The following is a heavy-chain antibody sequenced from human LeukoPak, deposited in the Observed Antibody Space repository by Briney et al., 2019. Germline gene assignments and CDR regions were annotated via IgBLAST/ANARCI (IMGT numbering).Heavy chain of an antibody. CDR2: TYYSGST. CDR3: ARTTTIFGVVPYPYFDY. J-gene: IGHJ4*02. D-gene: IGHD3-3*01. Sequence: SETLSLTCTVSGGSISSYYWSWIRQHPGKGLEWIGYTYYSGSTYYNPSLKSRVTISVDTSKNQFSLKLSSVTAADTAVYYCARTTTIFGVVPYPYFDYWGQGTLVTVSS. V-gene: IGHV4-59*06. CDR1: GGSISSYY.